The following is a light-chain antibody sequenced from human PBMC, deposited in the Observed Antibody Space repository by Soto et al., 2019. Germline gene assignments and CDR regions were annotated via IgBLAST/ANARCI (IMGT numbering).Light chain of an antibody. V-gene: IGKV3-11*01. J-gene: IGKJ4*01. CDR2: DAS. Sequence: EIVLTQSPATLSLSPGERATLSCRASQSVSSYLAWYQQKPGQAPRLLIYDASNRATGIPARFSGSGSETDFTLPISSLEPEDFAIYYCQQRSNWPPVTFGGGPKVEIK. CDR1: QSVSSY. CDR3: QQRSNWPPVT.